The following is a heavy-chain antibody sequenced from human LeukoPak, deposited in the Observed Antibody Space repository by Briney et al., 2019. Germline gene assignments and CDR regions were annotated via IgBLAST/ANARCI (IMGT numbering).Heavy chain of an antibody. CDR1: GFNFRSYE. CDR2: ISNTDESR. CDR3: AREIVSAVAGNFDY. D-gene: IGHD6-19*01. V-gene: IGHV3-48*03. J-gene: IGHJ4*02. Sequence: GGSLRLSCAASGFNFRSYEMNWVRQAPGKGLEWVSYISNTDESRTYADSVKGRFTISRDNAKNSLHLEMNSLRAEDTAVYYCAREIVSAVAGNFDYWGQGTLVTVSS.